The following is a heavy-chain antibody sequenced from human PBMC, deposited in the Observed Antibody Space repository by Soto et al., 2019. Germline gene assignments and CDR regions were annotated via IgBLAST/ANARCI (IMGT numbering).Heavy chain of an antibody. D-gene: IGHD1-7*01. CDR3: ARGNLQEKNWNYPFDY. J-gene: IGHJ4*02. CDR1: GGTFSSYA. V-gene: IGHV1-69*13. Sequence: PSVKVSCKASGGTFSSYAISWVRQAPGQGLEWMGGIIPIFGTANYAQKFQGRVTITADESTSTAYMELSSLRSEDTAVYYCARGNLQEKNWNYPFDYWGQGTLVTVSS. CDR2: IIPIFGTA.